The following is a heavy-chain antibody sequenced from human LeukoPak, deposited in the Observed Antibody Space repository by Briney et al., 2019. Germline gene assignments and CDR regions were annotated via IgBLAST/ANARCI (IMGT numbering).Heavy chain of an antibody. D-gene: IGHD3-10*01. Sequence: SETLSLTCTVSGGSISSYYWSWIRQPPGKGLEWIGYIYYSGSTNYNPSLKSRVTISVDTSKNQFSLKLSSVTAADTAVYYCARKRELIWFGEWPLYYYYGMDVWGQGTTVTVSS. CDR3: ARKRELIWFGEWPLYYYYGMDV. J-gene: IGHJ6*02. CDR1: GGSISSYY. V-gene: IGHV4-59*08. CDR2: IYYSGST.